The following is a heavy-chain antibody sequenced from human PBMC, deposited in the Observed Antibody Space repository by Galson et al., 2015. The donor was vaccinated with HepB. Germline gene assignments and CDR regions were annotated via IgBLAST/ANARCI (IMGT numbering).Heavy chain of an antibody. CDR3: ARRRVVVIDYPNYWYFDL. D-gene: IGHD3-22*01. CDR1: GGSISSYY. Sequence: ETLSLTCTVSGGSISSYYWSWIRQPPGKGLEWIGYIYYSGSTNYNPSLKSRVTISVDTSKNQFSLKLSSVTAADTAVYYCARRRVVVIDYPNYWYFDLWGRGTLVTVSS. CDR2: IYYSGST. J-gene: IGHJ2*01. V-gene: IGHV4-59*08.